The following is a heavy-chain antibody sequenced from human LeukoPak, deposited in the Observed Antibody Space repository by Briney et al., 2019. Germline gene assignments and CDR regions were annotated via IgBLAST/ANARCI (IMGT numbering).Heavy chain of an antibody. CDR1: GFTFSRYG. CDR3: AKGGRYSGYDNSS. CDR2: LSYDGSNK. J-gene: IGHJ5*02. V-gene: IGHV3-30*18. Sequence: GGCLRLFCAASGFTFSRYGMHWVRQAPANGLEWVAVLSYDGSNKYYANSVKGRFTISRDNSKNTLYLQMNSLRAEDTAVYYCAKGGRYSGYDNSSWGQGTLVTVSS. D-gene: IGHD5-12*01.